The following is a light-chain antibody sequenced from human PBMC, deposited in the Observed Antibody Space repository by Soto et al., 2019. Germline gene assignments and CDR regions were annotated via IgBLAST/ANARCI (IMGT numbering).Light chain of an antibody. CDR2: DVS. Sequence: QSVLTQPPSASGSPGQSVTISCTGTSSDVGAFDYVSWYQQHPGKAPKVMIYDVSKRPSGVPDRFSGSKSGNTASLTVSGFQAEDEADYFCCAYEGSYTRYVFGRGTKVTVL. J-gene: IGLJ1*01. CDR3: CAYEGSYTRYV. V-gene: IGLV2-8*01. CDR1: SSDVGAFDY.